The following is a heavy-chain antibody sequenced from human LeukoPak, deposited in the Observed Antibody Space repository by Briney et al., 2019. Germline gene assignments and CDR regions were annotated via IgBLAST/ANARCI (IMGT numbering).Heavy chain of an antibody. CDR1: GYTFTGYY. CDR2: VNPDSGGT. Sequence: ASVKVSCKAFGYTFTGYYIHWVRQAPGQGLEWMGWVNPDSGGTKFARKFQGRVTMTRDTSISTAYMELSSLRSDDTAMYYCAREEALGSGSFDYWGQGTLVTVSS. J-gene: IGHJ4*02. CDR3: AREEALGSGSFDY. V-gene: IGHV1-2*02. D-gene: IGHD1-26*01.